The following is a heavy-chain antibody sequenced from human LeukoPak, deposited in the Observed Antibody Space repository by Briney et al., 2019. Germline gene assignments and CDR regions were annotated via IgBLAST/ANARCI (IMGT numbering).Heavy chain of an antibody. CDR2: IKQDGSEK. J-gene: IGHJ4*02. D-gene: IGHD5-24*01. V-gene: IGHV3-7*01. CDR3: ARTRRDGYLNDY. CDR1: GFTFSSCW. Sequence: GGSLRLSCAASGFTFSSCWMSWVRQAPGKGLEWVANIKQDGSEKYYVDSVKGRFTISRDNAKNSLYLQMNSLRAEDTAVYYCARTRRDGYLNDYWGQGTLVTVSS.